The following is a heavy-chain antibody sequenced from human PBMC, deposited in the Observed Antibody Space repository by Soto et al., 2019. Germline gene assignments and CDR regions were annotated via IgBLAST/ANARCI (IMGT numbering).Heavy chain of an antibody. J-gene: IGHJ6*02. D-gene: IGHD3-3*01. CDR3: ARVGGAMFGVGIDASHYYYGMDV. V-gene: IGHV1-18*01. CDR1: GYKFTNFA. Sequence: QVQLVQSGTEVKKHGASVRVSCKASGYKFTNFAITWVRRAPGQGLEWEGWIRAHNGVTNYAEKVQGRVIMTTDTSTRTAYEYLTSLRSDDTAVYYCARVGGAMFGVGIDASHYYYGMDVSGQGTTITVSS. CDR2: IRAHNGVT.